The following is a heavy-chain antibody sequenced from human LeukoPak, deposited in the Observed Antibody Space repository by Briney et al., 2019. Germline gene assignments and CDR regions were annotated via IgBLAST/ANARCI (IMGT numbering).Heavy chain of an antibody. Sequence: SETLSLTCAVYGGSFSGYYWSWIRQPPGKGLEWIGEINHSGSTNYNPSLKSRVTISVDTSKNQFSLKLSSVTAADAAVYYCARIQLGYCSSTSCYNLPGVRFDPWGQGTLVTVSS. CDR3: ARIQLGYCSSTSCYNLPGVRFDP. J-gene: IGHJ5*02. CDR2: INHSGST. D-gene: IGHD2-2*02. V-gene: IGHV4-34*01. CDR1: GGSFSGYY.